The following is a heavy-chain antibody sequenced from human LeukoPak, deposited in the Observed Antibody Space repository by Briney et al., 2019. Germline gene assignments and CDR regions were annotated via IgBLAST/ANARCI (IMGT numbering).Heavy chain of an antibody. CDR1: GYTFINHD. D-gene: IGHD4-17*01. CDR2: MNSNTGNT. Sequence: ASVKVSCKASGYTFINHDINWVRQATGQGLEWMGWMNSNTGNTGYAQKFQGRVAMTRDTSISTAYMELFSLRSDDTAVYYCARVPDGDYLLDYWGQGTLVTVSS. J-gene: IGHJ4*02. V-gene: IGHV1-8*01. CDR3: ARVPDGDYLLDY.